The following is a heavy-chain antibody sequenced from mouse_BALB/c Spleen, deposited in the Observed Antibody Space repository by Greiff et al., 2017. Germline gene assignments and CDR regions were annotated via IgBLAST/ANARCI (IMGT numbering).Heavy chain of an antibody. Sequence: EVQLVESGGGLVKPGGSLKLSCEASGFTFSSYAMSWVRQTPEKRLGWVATISSGGSTYYPDSVKGRFTISRDNARNILYLQMSSLRSEDTAMYYCARGVYGNYDYWGQGTTLTVSS. D-gene: IGHD2-1*01. V-gene: IGHV5-6-5*01. CDR3: ARGVYGNYDY. J-gene: IGHJ2*01. CDR2: ISSGGST. CDR1: GFTFSSYA.